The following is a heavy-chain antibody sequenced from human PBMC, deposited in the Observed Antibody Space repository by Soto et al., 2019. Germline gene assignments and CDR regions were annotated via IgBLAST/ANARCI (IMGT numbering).Heavy chain of an antibody. J-gene: IGHJ4*02. V-gene: IGHV1-18*01. CDR1: GYTFTSYG. Sequence: QVQLVQSGAEVKKPGASVRVSCKASGYTFTSYGITWVRQAPGQGLEWMGWISVYNGNTNYAQKFQGRVTMTTETSTRTLYMELRSLRSDDTAVYYCARERAVGLYLDDWGQGTLVTVSS. D-gene: IGHD6-19*01. CDR2: ISVYNGNT. CDR3: ARERAVGLYLDD.